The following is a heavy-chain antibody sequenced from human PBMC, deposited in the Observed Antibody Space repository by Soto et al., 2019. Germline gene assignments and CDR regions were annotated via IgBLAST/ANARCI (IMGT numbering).Heavy chain of an antibody. V-gene: IGHV1-2*04. D-gene: IGHD6-19*01. Sequence: GASVKVSCKASGYTFTGYYMHWVRQAPGQGLEWMGWINPNSGGTNYAQKFQGWVTMTRDTSISTAYMELSRLRSDDTAVYYCARENSSGWYGSDYWGQGTLVTVSS. CDR1: GYTFTGYY. J-gene: IGHJ4*02. CDR2: INPNSGGT. CDR3: ARENSSGWYGSDY.